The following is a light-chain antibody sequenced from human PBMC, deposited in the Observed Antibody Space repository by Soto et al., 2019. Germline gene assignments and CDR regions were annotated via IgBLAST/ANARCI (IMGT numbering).Light chain of an antibody. CDR2: GAS. CDR3: QHYGASEIT. Sequence: VLTQSPGSLSLSPGDSATLSFRASQSFSLNYLAWYQQKPGQAPRLLIYGASNRATGIPDRFSGSGSGTDFSLTVSRLEPEDFAVYFCQHYGASEITFGQGTRLEIK. CDR1: QSFSLNY. V-gene: IGKV3-20*01. J-gene: IGKJ5*01.